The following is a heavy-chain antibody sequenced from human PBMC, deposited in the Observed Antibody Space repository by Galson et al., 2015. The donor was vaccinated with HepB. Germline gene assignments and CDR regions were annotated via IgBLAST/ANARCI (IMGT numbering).Heavy chain of an antibody. V-gene: IGHV6-1*01. CDR3: ARVSKGFGYCTTTTCNAFNS. CDR2: TFYRTKWYN. D-gene: IGHD2-8*01. CDR1: ADSVSSDTAA. Sequence: CAISADSVSSDTAAWNWIRQSPSRGLEWLGRTFYRTKWYNEYAVSVKSRITISPDTPKNQLSLQLNSVTPEDKAVDYCARVSKGFGYCTTTTCNAFNSWGQGTLVTVSS. J-gene: IGHJ4*02.